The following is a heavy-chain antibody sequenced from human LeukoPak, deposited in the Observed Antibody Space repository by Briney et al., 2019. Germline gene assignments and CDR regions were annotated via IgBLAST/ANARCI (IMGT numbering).Heavy chain of an antibody. CDR1: GFTFDDYA. Sequence: PGRSLRLSCAASGFTFDDYAMHWVRQAPGKGLEWVSGISWNSGSIGYADSVKGRFTISRDNAKNSLYLQMNSLRAEDMALYYCAKGKGYYYDSSGYLTDWGQGTLVTVSS. J-gene: IGHJ4*02. CDR3: AKGKGYYYDSSGYLTD. V-gene: IGHV3-9*03. CDR2: ISWNSGSI. D-gene: IGHD3-22*01.